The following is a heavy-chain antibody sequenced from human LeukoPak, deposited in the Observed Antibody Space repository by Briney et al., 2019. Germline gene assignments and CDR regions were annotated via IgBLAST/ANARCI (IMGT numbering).Heavy chain of an antibody. D-gene: IGHD1-26*01. Sequence: GGSLRLSCAASGFTFSSYAMHWVRQAPGKGLEWVAVISYDGSNKYYADSVKGRFTISRDNAKNSLYLQMNSLRAEDTAVYYCARRYPGSYYDYWGQGTLVTVSS. V-gene: IGHV3-30*04. CDR1: GFTFSSYA. J-gene: IGHJ4*02. CDR3: ARRYPGSYYDY. CDR2: ISYDGSNK.